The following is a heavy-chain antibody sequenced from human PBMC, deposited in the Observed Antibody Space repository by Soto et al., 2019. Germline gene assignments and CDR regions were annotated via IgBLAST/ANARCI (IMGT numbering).Heavy chain of an antibody. CDR2: IYSGGST. J-gene: IGHJ4*02. Sequence: GGSLRLSCAASGFTVSSNYMSWVRQAPGKGLEWVSVIYSGGSTYYADSVKGRFTISRDNSKNTLYLQMNSLRAEDTAVYYCARAGYGDSPYFDYWGQGTLVTVSS. CDR1: GFTVSSNY. D-gene: IGHD4-17*01. V-gene: IGHV3-66*01. CDR3: ARAGYGDSPYFDY.